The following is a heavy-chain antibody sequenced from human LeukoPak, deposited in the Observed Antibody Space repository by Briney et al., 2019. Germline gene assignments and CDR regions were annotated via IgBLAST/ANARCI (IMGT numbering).Heavy chain of an antibody. V-gene: IGHV4-59*01. D-gene: IGHD1-26*01. CDR2: IYYSGST. CDR1: GGSISSYY. Sequence: KASETLSLTCTVSGGSISSYYWSWIRQPPGKGLEWIGYIYYSGSTNYNPSLKSRVTISVDTFKNQFSLKLSSVTAADTAVYYCARDLGGSYNAFDIWGQGTMVTVSS. CDR3: ARDLGGSYNAFDI. J-gene: IGHJ3*02.